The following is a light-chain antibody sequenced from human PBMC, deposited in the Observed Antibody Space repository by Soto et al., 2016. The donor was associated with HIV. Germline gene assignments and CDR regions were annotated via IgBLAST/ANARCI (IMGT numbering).Light chain of an antibody. CDR2: KAS. J-gene: IGKJ1*01. CDR3: MQSLQMWT. Sequence: DIQMTQSPSTLSASVGDRVTITCRASQSINSWLAWYQQKAGKAPKLLIYKASSLESGVPSRFSGSGSGTEFTLKISRVEAEDVGLYFCMQSLQMWTFGQGTKVEIK. CDR1: QSINSW. V-gene: IGKV1-5*03.